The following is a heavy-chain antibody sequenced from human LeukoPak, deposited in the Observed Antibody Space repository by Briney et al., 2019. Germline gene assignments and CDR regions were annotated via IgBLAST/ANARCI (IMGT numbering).Heavy chain of an antibody. V-gene: IGHV1-2*02. CDR3: ARGVATTGAKFFDY. CDR2: INPNNGGT. J-gene: IGHJ4*02. D-gene: IGHD6-13*01. CDR1: GYTFSVYY. Sequence: SVKVSCKASGYTFSVYYIHWLRQAPGQGLEWLGWINPNNGGTLYSQKFQGGVTMSRDTSISAVYMELNRLTTDDTAVYFCARGVATTGAKFFDYWGQGTLVTVSS.